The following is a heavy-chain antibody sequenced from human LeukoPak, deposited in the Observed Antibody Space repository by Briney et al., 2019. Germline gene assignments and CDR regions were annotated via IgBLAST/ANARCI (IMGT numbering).Heavy chain of an antibody. CDR3: AGGAWNYYY. Sequence: PSETLSLTCTVSGGSISSGSYYWSWIRQPAGKGLEWIGRIYTSGSTNYNPSLKGRVTISVDTSKDQFSLKLSSVTAADTAVYYCAGGAWNYYYWGQGTLVTVSS. J-gene: IGHJ4*02. CDR2: IYTSGST. V-gene: IGHV4-61*02. D-gene: IGHD1-7*01. CDR1: GGSISSGSYY.